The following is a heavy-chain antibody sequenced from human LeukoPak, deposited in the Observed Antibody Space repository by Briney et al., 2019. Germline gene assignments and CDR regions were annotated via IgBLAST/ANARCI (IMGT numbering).Heavy chain of an antibody. J-gene: IGHJ4*02. D-gene: IGHD4-17*01. V-gene: IGHV3-23*01. CDR2: ISGSGGGT. CDR1: GFTFSSYA. CDR3: AHMTTVTTFDY. Sequence: GGSLRLSCAASGFTFSSYAMSWVRQAPGKGLEWVSAISGSGGGTYYADSVKGRFTISRDNSKNTLYLQMNSLRAEDTAVYYCAHMTTVTTFDYWGQGTLVTVSS.